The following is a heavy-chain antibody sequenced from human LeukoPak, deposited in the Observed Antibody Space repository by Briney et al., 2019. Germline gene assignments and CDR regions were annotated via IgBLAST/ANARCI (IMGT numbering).Heavy chain of an antibody. CDR2: ISYSSSTI. J-gene: IGHJ4*02. V-gene: IGHV3-48*01. CDR1: GFTFSSYS. D-gene: IGHD4-17*01. CDR3: ARDRLHYGEYEKTFDY. Sequence: GGSLRFSCAASGFTFSSYSMNWVRQASGKGLEWVSYISYSSSTIYYADSVKGRFTISRDNAKNSLYLQMNSLRAEDTAVYYCARDRLHYGEYEKTFDYWGQGTLVTVSS.